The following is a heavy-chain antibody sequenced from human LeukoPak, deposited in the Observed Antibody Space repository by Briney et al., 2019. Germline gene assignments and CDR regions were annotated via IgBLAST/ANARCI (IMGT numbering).Heavy chain of an antibody. CDR3: ARRTYCGGDCYSGGNWFDP. D-gene: IGHD2-21*02. Sequence: GESLKISCKGSGYSSTSYWIGWVRQMPGKGLEWMGIIYPGDSDTRYSPSFQGQVTISADKSISTAYLQWSSLKASDTAMYYCARRTYCGGDCYSGGNWFDPWGQGTLVTVSS. CDR2: IYPGDSDT. J-gene: IGHJ5*02. V-gene: IGHV5-51*01. CDR1: GYSSTSYW.